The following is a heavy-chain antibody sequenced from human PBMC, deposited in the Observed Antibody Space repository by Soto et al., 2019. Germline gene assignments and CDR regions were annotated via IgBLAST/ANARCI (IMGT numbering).Heavy chain of an antibody. D-gene: IGHD3-22*01. CDR3: ARDSSYYYDSSGCYDY. J-gene: IGHJ4*02. CDR1: GFTFSSYS. CDR2: ISXXXXXX. V-gene: IGHV3-21*01. Sequence: AGGSLRLSCAASGFTFSSYSMNWVRQAPGKGLEWVSSISXXXXXXXXADSVKGRFTISRDNAKNSLYLQMNSLRAEDTAVYYCARDSSYYYDSSGCYDYWGQGTLVTVSS.